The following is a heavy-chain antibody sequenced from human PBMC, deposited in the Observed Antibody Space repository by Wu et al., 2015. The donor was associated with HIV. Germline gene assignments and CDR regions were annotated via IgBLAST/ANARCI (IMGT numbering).Heavy chain of an antibody. Sequence: QVQLVQSGAEVKKPGASMKVSCKASGYSFTDYYIYWVRQAPGQGLEWMGRIIPMFGAPYYAQNFQGRITITADESTTTVYMEMRSLKSEDTAVYYCARDSPGDGYKKAYWGQGTLVTVSS. J-gene: IGHJ4*02. CDR2: IIPMFGAP. V-gene: IGHV1-69*18. CDR1: GYSFTDYY. D-gene: IGHD5-24*01. CDR3: ARDSPGDGYKKAY.